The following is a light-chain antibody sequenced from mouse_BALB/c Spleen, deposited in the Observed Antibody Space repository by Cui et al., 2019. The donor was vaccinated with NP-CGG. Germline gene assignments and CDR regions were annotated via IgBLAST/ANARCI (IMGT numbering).Light chain of an antibody. J-gene: IGLJ1*01. CDR1: TGAVTTSNY. Sequence: QAVVTQEAALTTSHGETVTLTCRSSTGAVTTSNYANWVQEKPDHLFTGLIGGTNNRAPGVPARFSGSLIGDKAALTITGAQTEDEAIYFCVLWYSNHWVFGGGTKLTVL. V-gene: IGLV1*01. CDR2: GTN. CDR3: VLWYSNHWV.